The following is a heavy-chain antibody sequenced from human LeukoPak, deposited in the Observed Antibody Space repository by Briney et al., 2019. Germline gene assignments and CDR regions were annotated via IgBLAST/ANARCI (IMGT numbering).Heavy chain of an antibody. J-gene: IGHJ6*02. D-gene: IGHD4-11*01. CDR3: ARDIATTVTTFPNYYYYYGMDV. Sequence: GGSLRLSCAASGFTFSSYSMNWVRQAPGKGLEWVSSISSSSSYIYYADSVKGRFTISRDNAKNSLYLQMNSLRAEDTAVYYCARDIATTVTTFPNYYYYYGMDVWGQGTTVTVSS. V-gene: IGHV3-21*01. CDR2: ISSSSSYI. CDR1: GFTFSSYS.